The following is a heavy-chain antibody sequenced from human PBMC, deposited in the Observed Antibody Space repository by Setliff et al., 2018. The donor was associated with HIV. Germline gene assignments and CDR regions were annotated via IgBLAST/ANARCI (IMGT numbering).Heavy chain of an antibody. CDR2: VHTSGSS. CDR1: GGSISDFY. V-gene: IGHV4-4*08. Sequence: LSLTCDVSGGSISDFYWSWIRQSPRWGLEWIGYVHTSGSSDYNLSLKSRATISVDTSTNQFSLKLTSLTAADTAVYYCVRGGTGWLRGLFDYWGRGILVTVSS. J-gene: IGHJ4*02. D-gene: IGHD5-12*01. CDR3: VRGGTGWLRGLFDY.